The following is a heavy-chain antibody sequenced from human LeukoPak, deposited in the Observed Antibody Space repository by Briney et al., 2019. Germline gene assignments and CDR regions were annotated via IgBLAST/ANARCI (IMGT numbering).Heavy chain of an antibody. CDR1: GFTFSTYT. Sequence: GGSLRLSCAASGFTFSTYTMYWVRHPPGKRLEWVSIIGNNGGGIHYADSVKGRFTISRDNFKNAPYLQMNSLRVEDTAVYYCAIDPNWGTHSWGQGVLVTVSS. D-gene: IGHD7-27*01. J-gene: IGHJ4*02. V-gene: IGHV3-23*01. CDR2: IGNNGGGI. CDR3: AIDPNWGTHS.